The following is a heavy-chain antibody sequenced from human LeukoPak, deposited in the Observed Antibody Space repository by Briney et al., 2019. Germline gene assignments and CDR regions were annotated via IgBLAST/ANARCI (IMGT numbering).Heavy chain of an antibody. J-gene: IGHJ4*02. CDR1: GFTVSSYE. D-gene: IGHD3-3*01. V-gene: IGHV3-48*03. CDR3: ARQARSLETRIPYFDY. Sequence: GGSLRLSCAASGFTVSSYEMNWVRQAPGKGLEWVSYISSGGETIYYADSVKGRFTISRDNAKNSLYLQMNSLRAEDTAVYYRARQARSLETRIPYFDYWGQGTLVTVSS. CDR2: ISSGGETI.